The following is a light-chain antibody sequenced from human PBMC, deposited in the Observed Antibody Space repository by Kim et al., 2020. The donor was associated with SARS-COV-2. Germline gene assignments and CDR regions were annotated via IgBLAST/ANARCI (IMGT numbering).Light chain of an antibody. J-gene: IGKJ4*01. Sequence: LSPGERATLSCRASQTIRSSIVWYQQKPGQAPMLLSYDTSNRATGIPARFSGGGSGTDFTLTITSLEPEDFAVYYCQHRSVWPLTFGGGTKVDIK. CDR2: DTS. CDR3: QHRSVWPLT. CDR1: QTIRSS. V-gene: IGKV3-11*01.